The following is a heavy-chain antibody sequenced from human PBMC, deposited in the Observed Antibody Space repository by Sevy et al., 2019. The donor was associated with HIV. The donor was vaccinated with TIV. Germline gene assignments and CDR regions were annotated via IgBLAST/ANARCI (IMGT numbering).Heavy chain of an antibody. CDR1: GYTFTGYY. Sequence: ASVKVSCKASGYTFTGYYMHWVRQAPGQGLEWMGRINPNSGGTNYAQKFQGRVTMTRDTSISTAYMELSRLRSDDTAVYYCARANRAIAARADYWGQRTLVTVSS. D-gene: IGHD6-6*01. J-gene: IGHJ4*02. CDR2: INPNSGGT. V-gene: IGHV1-2*06. CDR3: ARANRAIAARADY.